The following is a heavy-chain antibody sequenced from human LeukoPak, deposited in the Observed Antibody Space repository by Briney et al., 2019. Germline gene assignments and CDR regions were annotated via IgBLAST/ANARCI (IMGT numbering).Heavy chain of an antibody. J-gene: IGHJ4*02. CDR1: GFTCSSYW. D-gene: IGHD3-10*01. CDR2: IKEEGSEK. V-gene: IGHV3-7*01. CDR3: ARVRYYGSGNYVDYFDY. Sequence: PGGSLRLSCAASGFTCSSYWMSWVRRAPGKGLEWVANIKEEGSEKYYVDSVKGRFTISRDNAKNSLYLQMNSLRAEDTAVYHCARVRYYGSGNYVDYFDYWGQGTLVTVSS.